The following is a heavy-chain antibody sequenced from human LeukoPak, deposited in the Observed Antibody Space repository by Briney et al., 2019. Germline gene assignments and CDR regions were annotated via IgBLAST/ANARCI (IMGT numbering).Heavy chain of an antibody. CDR3: ARVLDTAMVTFDY. CDR1: GFTFSTYE. D-gene: IGHD5-18*01. J-gene: IGHJ4*02. V-gene: IGHV3-48*03. Sequence: GGSLRLSCAASGFTFSTYEMNWVRQAPGKGLGWVSYISSSGSTIYYADSVKGRFTISRDNAKNSLYLQMNSLRAEDTAVYYCARVLDTAMVTFDYWGQGTLVTVSS. CDR2: ISSSGSTI.